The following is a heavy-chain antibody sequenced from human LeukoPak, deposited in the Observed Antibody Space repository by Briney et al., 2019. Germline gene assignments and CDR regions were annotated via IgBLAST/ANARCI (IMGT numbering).Heavy chain of an antibody. CDR1: GYSISSGYY. Sequence: PSETLSLTCTVSGYSISSGYYWGWIRQSPGKGLEWIGSIYHSGNSYYNPSLKSRVTISVDSSKNQFSLKLSSVTAADTAVYYCAKEGDWAADPFDIWGQGTMVTVSS. V-gene: IGHV4-38-2*02. CDR2: IYHSGNS. D-gene: IGHD3-16*01. J-gene: IGHJ3*02. CDR3: AKEGDWAADPFDI.